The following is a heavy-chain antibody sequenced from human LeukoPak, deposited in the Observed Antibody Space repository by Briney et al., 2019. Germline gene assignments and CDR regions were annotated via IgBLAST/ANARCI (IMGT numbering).Heavy chain of an antibody. V-gene: IGHV4-59*01. CDR2: IYYSGST. CDR1: GGSISSYY. CDR3: ARDKRGYWEPDY. Sequence: SETLSLTCTVSGGSISSYYWSWIRQPPGKGLEWIGYIYYSGSTNYNPSLKSRVTIPVDTSKNQFSLKLSSVTAADTAVYYCARDKRGYWEPDYWGQGTLVTVSS. J-gene: IGHJ4*02. D-gene: IGHD1-26*01.